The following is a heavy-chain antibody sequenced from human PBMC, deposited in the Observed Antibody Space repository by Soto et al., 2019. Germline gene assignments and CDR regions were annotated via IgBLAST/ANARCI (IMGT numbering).Heavy chain of an antibody. V-gene: IGHV3-30*18. CDR2: ISYDGSNK. Sequence: QVQLVESGGGVVQPGRSLRLSCAASGFTFYNYGIHWVRQAPGKGLEWVAVISYDGSNKYYADSVKGRFTISRDNSKSTLYLQMNRLRAEDTAVYYCAKVIFGVPTPDPYYYYAMDVWGQGTTVTVSS. CDR1: GFTFYNYG. J-gene: IGHJ6*02. CDR3: AKVIFGVPTPDPYYYYAMDV. D-gene: IGHD3-3*01.